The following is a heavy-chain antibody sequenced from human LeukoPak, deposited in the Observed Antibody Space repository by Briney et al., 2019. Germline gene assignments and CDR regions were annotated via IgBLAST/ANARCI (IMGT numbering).Heavy chain of an antibody. Sequence: GGSLRLSCAPSLFTFSSYAMSWVRQAPGKGLEWVSCISGSGGSTFYADSVKGRFTISRDNSKNMLYLQMNSLRAADTAIYYCAKTATVIYYFDSWGQGTLVTVSS. V-gene: IGHV3-23*01. CDR1: LFTFSSYA. D-gene: IGHD4-17*01. J-gene: IGHJ4*02. CDR2: ISGSGGST. CDR3: AKTATVIYYFDS.